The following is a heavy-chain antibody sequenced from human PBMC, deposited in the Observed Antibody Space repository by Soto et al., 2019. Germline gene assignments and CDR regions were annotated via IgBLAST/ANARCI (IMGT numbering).Heavy chain of an antibody. J-gene: IGHJ6*02. V-gene: IGHV1-3*01. D-gene: IGHD3-10*01. CDR3: AKDLPKYGSGSYYWMTGDYGMDV. Sequence: ASVKVSCKASGYTFTSYAMHWVRQAPGQRLEWMGWFNAGNGNTKYSQKFQGRVTIIRDTSASTAYMELSSLRSEDTAVYYCAKDLPKYGSGSYYWMTGDYGMDVWGQGTTVTVSS. CDR2: FNAGNGNT. CDR1: GYTFTSYA.